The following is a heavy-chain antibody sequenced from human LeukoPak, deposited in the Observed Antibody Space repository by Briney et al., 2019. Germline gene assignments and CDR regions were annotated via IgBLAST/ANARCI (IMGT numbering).Heavy chain of an antibody. V-gene: IGHV4-39*01. Sequence: SETLSLTCTVSGGSISSSSYYWGWIRQPPGKGLEWIGSIYYSGSTYYNPSLKSRVTISVDTSKNQFSLKLSSVTAADTAVYYCARGSQQLDWFDPWGQGTLVTVSS. CDR1: GGSISSSSYY. D-gene: IGHD6-13*01. CDR3: ARGSQQLDWFDP. CDR2: IYYSGST. J-gene: IGHJ5*02.